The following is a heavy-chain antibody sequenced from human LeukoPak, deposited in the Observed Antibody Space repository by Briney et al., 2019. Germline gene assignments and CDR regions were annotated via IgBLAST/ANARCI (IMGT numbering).Heavy chain of an antibody. CDR3: TRDYPYAMAV. J-gene: IGHJ6*02. CDR1: GFTYSSAW. CDR2: INSDARST. V-gene: IGHV3-74*01. Sequence: GGSLRLSCAASGFTYSSAWMHWVRQTPGKELVWVSRINSDARSTKYADSAKGRFTISRHNAKNMVNLQMNSLRAEDAAIYYCTRDYPYAMAVWGQGTTVTVSS.